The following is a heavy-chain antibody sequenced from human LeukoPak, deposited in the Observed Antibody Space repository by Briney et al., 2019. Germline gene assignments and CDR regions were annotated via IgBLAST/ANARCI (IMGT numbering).Heavy chain of an antibody. J-gene: IGHJ5*02. V-gene: IGHV5-51*01. Sequence: GESLKFSCKASGYRFLNHWSGWLGQMPGKGLEWMGRIHSDDSDTRYSPSFRCHVTMSVDKSATTPYLQWDTLKASDTAIYYCARRSDISASPNWFDPWGQGTLVIVSS. D-gene: IGHD3-9*01. CDR2: IHSDDSDT. CDR3: ARRSDISASPNWFDP. CDR1: GYRFLNHW.